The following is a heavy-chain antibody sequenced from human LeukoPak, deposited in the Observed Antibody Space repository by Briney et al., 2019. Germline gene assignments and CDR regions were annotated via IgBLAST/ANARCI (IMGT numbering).Heavy chain of an antibody. V-gene: IGHV3-7*01. Sequence: GGSLRLSCAASGFTFIDYWMSWVRQAPGKGLEWVANIKEDGSEKYYVDSVKGRFTISRDNAKKSLYLQMNSLRAEDTAVYYCARHRCGWLRSYCYSLDVWGEGTTVTVSS. CDR2: IKEDGSEK. D-gene: IGHD5-12*01. CDR3: ARHRCGWLRSYCYSLDV. J-gene: IGHJ6*03. CDR1: GFTFIDYW.